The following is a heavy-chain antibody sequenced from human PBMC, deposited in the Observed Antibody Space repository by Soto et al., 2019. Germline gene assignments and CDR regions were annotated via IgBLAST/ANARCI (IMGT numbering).Heavy chain of an antibody. CDR1: GCSVSSDGYY. CDR2: IYYSGSS. Sequence: QVQLQESGPGLVKPSQTLSLTCTVSGCSVSSDGYYWCWTRQHPGKGLEWIGYIYYSGSSYYNPSVKSRVTISVDKSMNQYTLKQSSVTAADSVLYYCARSINPWGHGTQVTVSS. V-gene: IGHV4-31*03. CDR3: ARSINP. D-gene: IGHD3-10*01. J-gene: IGHJ5*02.